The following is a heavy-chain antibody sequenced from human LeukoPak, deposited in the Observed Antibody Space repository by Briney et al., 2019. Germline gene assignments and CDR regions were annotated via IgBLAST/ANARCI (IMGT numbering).Heavy chain of an antibody. V-gene: IGHV1-8*03. CDR3: ARAPSIVVVPAAYDAFDI. D-gene: IGHD2-2*01. Sequence: ASVKVSCKASGYTFTSYDINWVRQATGQGLEWMGWMNPNSGNTGYAQKFQGRVTITRNTSISTAYMEPSSLRSEDTAVYYCARAPSIVVVPAAYDAFDIWGQGTMVTVSS. CDR2: MNPNSGNT. J-gene: IGHJ3*02. CDR1: GYTFTSYD.